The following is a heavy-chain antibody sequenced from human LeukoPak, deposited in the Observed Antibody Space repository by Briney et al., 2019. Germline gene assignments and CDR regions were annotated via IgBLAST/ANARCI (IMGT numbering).Heavy chain of an antibody. CDR2: IRYDGSNK. V-gene: IGHV3-30*02. J-gene: IGHJ4*02. CDR3: AKDRARSTIFGVVTDFDY. Sequence: GGSLRLSYAASGFTFSSYGMHWVRQAPGKGLEWVAFIRYDGSNKYYADSVKGRFTISRDNSKNTLYLQMNSLRAEDTAVYYCAKDRARSTIFGVVTDFDYWGQGTLVTVSS. CDR1: GFTFSSYG. D-gene: IGHD3-3*01.